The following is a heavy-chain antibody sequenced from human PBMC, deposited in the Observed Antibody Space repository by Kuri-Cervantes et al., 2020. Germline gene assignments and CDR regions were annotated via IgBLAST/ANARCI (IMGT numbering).Heavy chain of an antibody. V-gene: IGHV3-30*07. D-gene: IGHD5-24*01. J-gene: IGHJ4*02. Sequence: GESLKISCAASGFTFSSYAMHWVRQAPGKGLEWVAVISYDGSNKYYADSVKGRFTISRDNSKNTLYLQMNSLRAEDTAVYYCAKARNGYGERYNDYWGQGTLVTVSS. CDR2: ISYDGSNK. CDR1: GFTFSSYA. CDR3: AKARNGYGERYNDY.